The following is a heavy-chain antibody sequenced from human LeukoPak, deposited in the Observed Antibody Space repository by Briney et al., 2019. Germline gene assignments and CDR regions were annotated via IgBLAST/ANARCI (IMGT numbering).Heavy chain of an antibody. D-gene: IGHD2-2*01. V-gene: IGHV1-46*01. J-gene: IGHJ4*02. Sequence: ASVKVSCKASGYTFTSYYMHWVRQAPGQGLEWMGIINPSGDSTSYEQRFQGRLTMARDTSTNTVYMELSSLRSEDTAVYYCARHPSPQLHHFDYWGQGTLVTVSS. CDR1: GYTFTSYY. CDR2: INPSGDST. CDR3: ARHPSPQLHHFDY.